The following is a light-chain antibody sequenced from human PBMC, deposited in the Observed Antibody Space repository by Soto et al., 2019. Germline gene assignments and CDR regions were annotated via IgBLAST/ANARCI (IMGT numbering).Light chain of an antibody. CDR2: DVS. V-gene: IGLV2-11*01. Sequence: QSVLTQPRSVSGSPGQSVAISCTGTSSDIGAYQYVSWYQQHPGKAPKLMICDVSQRPSGVPDRFSGSRSGNTASLTISGLQAEDEADYYCCSYAGSYTLLFGGGTQLTVL. CDR1: SSDIGAYQY. J-gene: IGLJ2*01. CDR3: CSYAGSYTLL.